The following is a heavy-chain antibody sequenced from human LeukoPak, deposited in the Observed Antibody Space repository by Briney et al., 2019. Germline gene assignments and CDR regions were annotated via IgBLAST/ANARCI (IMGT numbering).Heavy chain of an antibody. V-gene: IGHV3-23*01. CDR2: VGGSGGST. J-gene: IGHJ5*02. CDR3: AKLPFDSSSWDNL. D-gene: IGHD6-13*01. Sequence: PGGSLRLSCEASGFTFSNFAMSWVRQAPGKGLEWVSTVGGSGGSTYYAGPVKSRFTVSRDNFKNTLYLQMNSLRAEDTAVYYCAKLPFDSSSWDNLWGQGTLVTVSS. CDR1: GFTFSNFA.